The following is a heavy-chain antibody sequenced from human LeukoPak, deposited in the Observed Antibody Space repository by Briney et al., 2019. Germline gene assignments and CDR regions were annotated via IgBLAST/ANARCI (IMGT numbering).Heavy chain of an antibody. CDR3: AKDDSSGYYYFDY. CDR1: GFTFSSYA. CDR2: ISGSGGST. J-gene: IGHJ4*02. Sequence: PGGSLRLSCAASGFTFSSYAMSWVRQAPGKGLEWVSAISGSGGSTYYADSVKGRFTISRDNSKNTLYLQLNSLRAEDTAVYYCAKDDSSGYYYFDYWGQGTLVTVSS. D-gene: IGHD3-22*01. V-gene: IGHV3-23*01.